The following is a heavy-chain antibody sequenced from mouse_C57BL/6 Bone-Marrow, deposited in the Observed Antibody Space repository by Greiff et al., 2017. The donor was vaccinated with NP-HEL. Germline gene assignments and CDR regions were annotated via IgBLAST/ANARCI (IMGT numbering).Heavy chain of an antibody. V-gene: IGHV3-6*01. CDR3: APLYDGYPYYYAMDC. CDR2: ISYDGSN. Sequence: EVKLVESGPGLVKPSQSLSLTCSVTGYSITSGYYWNWIRQFPGNKLEWMGYISYDGSNNYNPSLKNRISITRDTSKNQFFLKLNSVTTEDTATYCCAPLYDGYPYYYAMDCWGQGTSVTVSS. D-gene: IGHD2-3*01. J-gene: IGHJ4*01. CDR1: GYSITSGYY.